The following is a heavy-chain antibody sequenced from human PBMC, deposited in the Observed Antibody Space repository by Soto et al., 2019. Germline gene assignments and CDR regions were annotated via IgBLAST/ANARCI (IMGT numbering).Heavy chain of an antibody. CDR2: ISGSGGGT. CDR1: RFTFSSYA. J-gene: IGHJ4*02. CDR3: AKFGMATTKRSPPYYIDY. Sequence: PVGSRRLSCAASRFTFSSYAMSWVRQAPGKGLEWVSSISGSGGGTYYAESVKGRFTFSRDNSKNTLYLQMNSLRAEDTAVYYCAKFGMATTKRSPPYYIDYWGQGALVTVSS. D-gene: IGHD1-1*01. V-gene: IGHV3-23*01.